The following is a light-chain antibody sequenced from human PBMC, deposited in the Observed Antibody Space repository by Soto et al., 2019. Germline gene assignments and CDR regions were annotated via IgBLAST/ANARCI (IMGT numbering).Light chain of an antibody. Sequence: QSALTQPASVSGSPGQSITISCTGTSSDVGGYNLVSWYQQHPGKAPKLMIYDVSKRPSGVPDRFSGSKSGNTASLTISGLQAEDEADYYCCSYAGSYTHVFGTGTKLTVL. J-gene: IGLJ1*01. CDR3: CSYAGSYTHV. CDR1: SSDVGGYNL. V-gene: IGLV2-11*01. CDR2: DVS.